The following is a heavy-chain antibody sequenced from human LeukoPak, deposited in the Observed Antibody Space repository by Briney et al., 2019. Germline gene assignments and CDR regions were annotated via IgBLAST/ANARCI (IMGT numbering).Heavy chain of an antibody. CDR1: GFTFDDYA. V-gene: IGHV3-43*02. J-gene: IGHJ6*02. CDR2: ISGDGGST. D-gene: IGHD6-13*01. Sequence: GGSLRLSCAAPGFTFDDYAMYWGRQAPGKGLEWVSLISGDGGSTYYAESVKGRFTSSRDNSKNSLYLQMNSLRTEDTALYYCAASLRYSSSWYDYYYYGMDVWGQGTTVTVSS. CDR3: AASLRYSSSWYDYYYYGMDV.